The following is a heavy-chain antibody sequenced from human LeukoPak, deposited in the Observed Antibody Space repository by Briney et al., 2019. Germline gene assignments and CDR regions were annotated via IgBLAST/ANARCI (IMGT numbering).Heavy chain of an antibody. CDR2: INHSGST. CDR3: ASRIVVVVAATSGNWFDP. CDR1: GGSFSGYY. J-gene: IGHJ5*02. V-gene: IGHV4-34*01. D-gene: IGHD2-15*01. Sequence: SETLSLTCAVYGGSFSGYYWSWIRQPPGKGLEWIGEINHSGSTNYNPSLKSRVTISVDTSKNQFSLKLSSVTAADTAVYYCASRIVVVVAATSGNWFDPWGQGTLVTVSS.